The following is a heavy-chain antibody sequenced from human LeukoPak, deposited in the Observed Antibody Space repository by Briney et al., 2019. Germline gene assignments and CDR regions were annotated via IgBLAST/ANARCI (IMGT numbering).Heavy chain of an antibody. CDR1: GFTFSSYW. CDR2: IKQDGSEK. V-gene: IGHV3-7*03. CDR3: ARVSCSGGSCYWGAPYYFDH. J-gene: IGHJ4*02. D-gene: IGHD2-15*01. Sequence: GGSLRLSCAASGFTFSSYWMSWVRQAPGKGLEWVANIKQDGSEKYYVDSVKGRFTISRDNAKNSLYLQMNSLRAEDTAVYYCARVSCSGGSCYWGAPYYFDHWGQGTLVTVSS.